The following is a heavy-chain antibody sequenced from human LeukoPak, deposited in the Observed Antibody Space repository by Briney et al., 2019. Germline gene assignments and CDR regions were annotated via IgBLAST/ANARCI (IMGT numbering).Heavy chain of an antibody. CDR1: GFTFSSYE. Sequence: GGSLRLSCAASGFTFSSYEMNWVRQAPGKGLDWVSYISTSGSNIYYADSVKGRFTISRDNAKNSLYLQMNSLRAEDTAVYYWARDPDVYSGYDRTPIYYWGQGTLVTVSS. V-gene: IGHV3-48*03. CDR2: ISTSGSNI. CDR3: ARDPDVYSGYDRTPIYY. J-gene: IGHJ4*02. D-gene: IGHD5-12*01.